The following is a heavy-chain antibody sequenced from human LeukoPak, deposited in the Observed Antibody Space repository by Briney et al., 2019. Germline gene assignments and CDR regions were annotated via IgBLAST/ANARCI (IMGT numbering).Heavy chain of an antibody. Sequence: ASVKVSCKASGYTFTSYDINWVRQATGQGLEWMGWMNPNSGNTGYAQKFQGRVTMTRNTSISTAYMELSSLRSEDTAVYYCATAPLGIAAAGTHFDYWGQGTLVTVSS. J-gene: IGHJ4*02. CDR2: MNPNSGNT. CDR1: GYTFTSYD. V-gene: IGHV1-8*01. CDR3: ATAPLGIAAAGTHFDY. D-gene: IGHD6-13*01.